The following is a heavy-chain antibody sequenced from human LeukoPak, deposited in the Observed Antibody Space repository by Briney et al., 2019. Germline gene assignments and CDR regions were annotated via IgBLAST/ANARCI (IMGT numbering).Heavy chain of an antibody. V-gene: IGHV4-61*02. J-gene: IGHJ6*03. CDR2: IYTSGST. D-gene: IGHD3-10*01. Sequence: SQTLSLTCTVSGNSISSGDNYWSWIRQPAGKGLEWIGRIYTSGSTNYNPSLKSRVTISGDTSKNQFSLRLSSVTAADTAVYYCARPSVRGGFGENYYMDVWGKGTTVTVSS. CDR1: GNSISSGDNY. CDR3: ARPSVRGGFGENYYMDV.